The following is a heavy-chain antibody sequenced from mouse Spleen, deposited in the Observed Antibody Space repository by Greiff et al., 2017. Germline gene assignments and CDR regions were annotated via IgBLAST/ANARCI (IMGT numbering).Heavy chain of an antibody. D-gene: IGHD5-1*01. V-gene: IGHV1-84*02. Sequence: QLKQSGPELVKPGASVKISCKASGYTFTDYYINWVKQKPGPGLEWIGWIYPGSGNTKYNEKFKGKATLTVDTSSSTAYMQLSSLTSEDTAVYFCARGTYERAMDYWGQGTSVTVSS. J-gene: IGHJ4*01. CDR3: ARGTYERAMDY. CDR2: IYPGSGNT. CDR1: GYTFTDYY.